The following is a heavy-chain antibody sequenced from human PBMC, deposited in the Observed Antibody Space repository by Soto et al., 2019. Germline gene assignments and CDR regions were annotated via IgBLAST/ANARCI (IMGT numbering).Heavy chain of an antibody. CDR3: TRSGQYDVLTGYVSFYYGMDV. CDR2: ISSYNGER. D-gene: IGHD3-9*01. CDR1: GFTFSSHG. V-gene: IGHV1-18*01. Sequence: QVHLVQSGVEVKKPGASVKVSCKASGFTFSSHGFSWVRQAPGQGLEWMGWISSYNGERNFAQKFQGRVTMITDTSTSTASMELRGLRSDVTAVYYCTRSGQYDVLTGYVSFYYGMDVWGQGTMVTVSS. J-gene: IGHJ6*02.